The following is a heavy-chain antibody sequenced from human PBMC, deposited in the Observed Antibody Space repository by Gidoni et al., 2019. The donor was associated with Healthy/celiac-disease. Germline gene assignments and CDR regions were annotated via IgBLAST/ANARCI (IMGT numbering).Heavy chain of an antibody. J-gene: IGHJ6*02. V-gene: IGHV3-23*01. CDR2: ISGSGGST. Sequence: EVQLLESGGGLVQPGGSLRLSCAASGFTFSRYAMSWVRQAQGKGLEWVSAISGSGGSTYYADSVKGRFTISRDNSKNTLYLQRNSLRAEDTAVYYCAKLLPYDFWSEGDYYYGMDVWGQGTTVTVSS. D-gene: IGHD3-3*01. CDR3: AKLLPYDFWSEGDYYYGMDV. CDR1: GFTFSRYA.